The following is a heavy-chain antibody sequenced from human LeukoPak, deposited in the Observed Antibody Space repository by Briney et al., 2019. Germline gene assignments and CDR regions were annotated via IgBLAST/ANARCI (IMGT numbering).Heavy chain of an antibody. J-gene: IGHJ6*03. CDR1: GGSISSYY. CDR2: IYTSGST. V-gene: IGHV4-4*07. Sequence: PPETLSLTCSVSGGSISSYYWSWIRQPAGKGLEWIGRIYTSGSTNYNPSLKSRVTMSVDTSKNQFSLKLSSVTAADTAVYYCARVMAIWSGPYYYYYMDVWGKGTTVTVSS. CDR3: ARVMAIWSGPYYYYYMDV. D-gene: IGHD3-3*01.